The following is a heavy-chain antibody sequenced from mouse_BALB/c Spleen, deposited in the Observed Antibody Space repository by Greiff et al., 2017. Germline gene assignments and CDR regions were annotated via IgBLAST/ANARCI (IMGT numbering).Heavy chain of an antibody. CDR1: GFNFKDYY. V-gene: IGHV14-4*02. D-gene: IGHD4-1*01. CDR2: INPENGDT. CDR3: NAWEVPYAMDY. J-gene: IGHJ4*01. Sequence: VQLQQSGAELVRSGASVKLSCTASGFNFKDYYMHWVKQRPEQSLEWIGWINPENGDTEYAPKFQGKATMTADTSSNTAYLQLSSLTSEDTAVYYCNAWEVPYAMDYWGQGTSVTVSS.